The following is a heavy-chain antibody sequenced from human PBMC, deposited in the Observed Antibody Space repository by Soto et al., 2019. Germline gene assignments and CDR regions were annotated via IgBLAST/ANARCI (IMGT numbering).Heavy chain of an antibody. V-gene: IGHV1-69*01. J-gene: IGHJ4*02. CDR1: GGTFSSYA. Sequence: QVQLVQSGAEVKKPGSSVKVSCKASGGTFSSYAISWVRQAPGQGPEWMGGIIPIFGTANYAQKFQGRVTITADESTSTAYMELSSLRSEDTAVYYCARAPEPDSGWFYYFDYWGQGTLVTVSS. CDR2: IIPIFGTA. D-gene: IGHD6-19*01. CDR3: ARAPEPDSGWFYYFDY.